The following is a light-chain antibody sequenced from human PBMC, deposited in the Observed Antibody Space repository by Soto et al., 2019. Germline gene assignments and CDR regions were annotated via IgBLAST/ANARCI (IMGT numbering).Light chain of an antibody. Sequence: EIVMTQSPATLSVSPGERATLSCRASQSVSSNLAWYQQKPGQAPRPLIYGASTRATGIPARFSGSGSGTEFTLTISSLQSEDFAVYYCQQYNNWPRGTLGQGTKVEIK. J-gene: IGKJ1*01. CDR3: QQYNNWPRGT. CDR1: QSVSSN. CDR2: GAS. V-gene: IGKV3-15*01.